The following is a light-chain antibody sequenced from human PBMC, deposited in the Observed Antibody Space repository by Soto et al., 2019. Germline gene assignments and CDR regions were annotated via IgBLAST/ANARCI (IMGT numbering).Light chain of an antibody. CDR2: DAS. V-gene: IGKV1-5*01. CDR1: QSISSY. CDR3: QQYHPYPWP. J-gene: IGKJ1*01. Sequence: DIQMTQSPSTLSASVGDRVTITCRASQSISSYLAWYQQKPGKAPKVLIFDASSLESGVPSRFSGSGSGTEVTLSISGLQPDDFATYYFQQYHPYPWPFGQGTQVEIK.